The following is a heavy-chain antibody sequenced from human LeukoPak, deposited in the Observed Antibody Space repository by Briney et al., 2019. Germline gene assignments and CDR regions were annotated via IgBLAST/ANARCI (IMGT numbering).Heavy chain of an antibody. D-gene: IGHD2-2*02. CDR3: ARQSVVLPAAIPEELEGPFDY. V-gene: IGHV4-39*01. Sequence: SETLSLTCTVSGGSISSSNYYWGWIRQPPGKGLEWIGSFYYSGSTYYNPSLKNRVISVDTSKNQFSLKLSSVTAADTAVYYCARQSVVLPAAIPEELEGPFDYWGQGTLVTVSS. J-gene: IGHJ4*02. CDR2: FYYSGST. CDR1: GGSISSSNYY.